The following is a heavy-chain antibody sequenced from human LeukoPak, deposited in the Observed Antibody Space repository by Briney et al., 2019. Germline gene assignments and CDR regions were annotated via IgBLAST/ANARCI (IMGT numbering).Heavy chain of an antibody. CDR3: ARKDCSTTSCYAWNWFDP. CDR2: IYYSGST. V-gene: IGHV4-59*01. CDR1: GGSISSDY. Sequence: SETLSLTCTVSGGSISSDYWSWIRQPPGKGLEWIGYIYYSGSTNYNPSLKSRVTISVDTSKNQFSLKLSSVTAADTAVYYCARKDCSTTSCYAWNWFDPWGQGTLVTVSS. D-gene: IGHD2-2*01. J-gene: IGHJ5*02.